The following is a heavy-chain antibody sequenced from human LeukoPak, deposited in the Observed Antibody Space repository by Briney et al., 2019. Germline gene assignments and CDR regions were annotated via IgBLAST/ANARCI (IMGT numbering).Heavy chain of an antibody. CDR2: IYYSGST. Sequence: PSETLSLTCTVSDGSISSTTYFWDSIRQPPGKGLEWIGTIYYSGSTYYNPSLKSRVTMSVDTSKNQFSLKLSSVTAADTAVYYCARRLRIVAAVDHWGQGTLVTVSS. D-gene: IGHD6-13*01. V-gene: IGHV4-39*01. CDR1: DGSISSTTYF. CDR3: ARRLRIVAAVDH. J-gene: IGHJ4*02.